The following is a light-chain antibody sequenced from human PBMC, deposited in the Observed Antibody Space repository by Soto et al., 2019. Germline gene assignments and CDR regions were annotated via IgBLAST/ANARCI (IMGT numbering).Light chain of an antibody. Sequence: QSALTQPPSASGSPGQSVTISCIGPSSDVGGYTYVSWYQQHPGKAPKLMIYESSKRPSGVPARFSGSKSGTSASLTVSGLQAEEEADCYCRSYAASNQLGVFGGGTKRTAL. CDR1: SSDVGGYTY. J-gene: IGLJ2*01. V-gene: IGLV2-8*01. CDR2: ESS. CDR3: RSYAASNQLGV.